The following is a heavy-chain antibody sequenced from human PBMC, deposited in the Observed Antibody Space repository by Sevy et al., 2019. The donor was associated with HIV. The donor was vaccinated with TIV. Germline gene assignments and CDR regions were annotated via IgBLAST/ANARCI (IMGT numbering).Heavy chain of an antibody. J-gene: IGHJ4*02. CDR1: GFTFSSYA. D-gene: IGHD4-4*01. CDR2: ISGSGGST. Sequence: GGSLTLSCAASGFTFSSYAMSWVRQAPGKGLEWVSAISGSGGSTYYADSVKGRFTISRDNSKNTLYLQMNSLRAEDTAVYYCAKDYSNYVRSAVPYFDYWGQGTLVTVSS. V-gene: IGHV3-23*01. CDR3: AKDYSNYVRSAVPYFDY.